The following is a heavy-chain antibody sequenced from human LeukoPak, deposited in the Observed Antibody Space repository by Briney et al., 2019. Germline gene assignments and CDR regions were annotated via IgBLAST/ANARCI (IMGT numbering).Heavy chain of an antibody. V-gene: IGHV4-39*01. CDR3: VRLASGLIDY. D-gene: IGHD6-19*01. J-gene: IGHJ4*02. Sequence: SETLSLTCTVSGGSIDNSHYYWGWIRQPPGEGLEWIASIHYSGSTHYNPSLKSRVTISVDTSKNQFSLKLSSVTAANTAVYYCVRLASGLIDYWGQGTLVTVSS. CDR1: GGSIDNSHYY. CDR2: IHYSGST.